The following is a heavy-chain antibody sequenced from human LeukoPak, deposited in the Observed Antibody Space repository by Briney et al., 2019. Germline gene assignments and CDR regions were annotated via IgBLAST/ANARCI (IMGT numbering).Heavy chain of an antibody. CDR1: GGSISSSSYY. CDR2: IYYSGST. D-gene: IGHD6-13*01. J-gene: IGHJ3*02. CDR3: ARVPPWSSSPGAFDI. Sequence: SETLSLTCTVSGGSISSSSYYWGWIRQPPGKGLEWIGSIYYSGSTYYNPSLKSRVTISVDTSKNQFSLKLSSVTAADTAVYYCARVPPWSSSPGAFDIWGQGTMVTVSS. V-gene: IGHV4-39*07.